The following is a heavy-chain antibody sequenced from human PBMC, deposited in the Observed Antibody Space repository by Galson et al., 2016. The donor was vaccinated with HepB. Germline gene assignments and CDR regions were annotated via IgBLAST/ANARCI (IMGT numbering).Heavy chain of an antibody. CDR3: AHRQRGTTFDY. CDR1: GFSLTTSGVG. Sequence: PALVKPTQTLTLTCTFSGFSLTTSGVGVGWIRQPPGKALEWLALIYGDDDKTFSPSLRSRVTITKDTSKNQVVLRLTNVDPLDTATYFCAHRQRGTTFDYWGQGILVAVSS. V-gene: IGHV2-5*02. D-gene: IGHD1-14*01. J-gene: IGHJ4*02. CDR2: IYGDDDK.